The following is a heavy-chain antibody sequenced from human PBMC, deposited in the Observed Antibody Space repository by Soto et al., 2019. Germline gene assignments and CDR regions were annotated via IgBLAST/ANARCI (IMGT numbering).Heavy chain of an antibody. CDR2: ILHDGSNK. CDR1: EFTFNNYG. J-gene: IGHJ4*02. Sequence: PLRLSCTSSEFTFNNYGMHWVLKSPGKGLEWVALILHDGSNKGYADSVKGRFTISRDNSKNTLNLQMNSLRVEDTAVYYCTRAAIKGELLDYWGQGTQVTVSS. D-gene: IGHD1-26*01. V-gene: IGHV3-33*08. CDR3: TRAAIKGELLDY.